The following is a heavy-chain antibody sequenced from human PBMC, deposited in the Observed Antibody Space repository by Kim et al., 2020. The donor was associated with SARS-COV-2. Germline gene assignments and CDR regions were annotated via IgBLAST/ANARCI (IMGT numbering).Heavy chain of an antibody. CDR2: ISGSGGST. V-gene: IGHV3-23*01. D-gene: IGHD3-10*01. J-gene: IGHJ1*01. Sequence: GGSLRLSCAASGFTFSSYAMSWVRQAPGKGLEWVSAISGSGGSTYYADSVKGRFTISRDNSKNTLYLQMNSLRAEDTAVYYCANDRGALLWFGELSRVGYFQHWGQGTLVTVSS. CDR3: ANDRGALLWFGELSRVGYFQH. CDR1: GFTFSSYA.